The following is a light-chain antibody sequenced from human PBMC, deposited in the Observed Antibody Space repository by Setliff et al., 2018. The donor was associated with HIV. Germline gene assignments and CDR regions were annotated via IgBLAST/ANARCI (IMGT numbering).Light chain of an antibody. J-gene: IGKJ1*01. CDR3: QQTYVTPVT. V-gene: IGKV1-39*01. CDR2: TAS. Sequence: DIQMTQSPSSVSASVGDRVTITCRASHRIIDYLSWYQQKPGKAPELLIHTASRLQSGVPSRFGGGGSGTHFTLTISRLQPEDSAIYYCQQTYVTPVTFGQGTRWIS. CDR1: HRIIDY.